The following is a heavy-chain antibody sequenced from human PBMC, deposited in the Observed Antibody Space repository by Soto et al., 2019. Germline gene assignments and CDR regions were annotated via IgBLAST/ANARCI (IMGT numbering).Heavy chain of an antibody. J-gene: IGHJ6*02. CDR3: AKVGPSYYYGMDV. CDR1: GVDFSSEV. D-gene: IGHD1-26*01. Sequence: GESLKISCAASGVDFSSEVMCWVRQAPGKGLEWVSSISGSGRTIYHADSMRGRFAISRDNSKNSLYLQLNDLRVDDTAVYYCAKVGPSYYYGMDVWGQGTTVTVS. V-gene: IGHV3-23*01. CDR2: ISGSGRTI.